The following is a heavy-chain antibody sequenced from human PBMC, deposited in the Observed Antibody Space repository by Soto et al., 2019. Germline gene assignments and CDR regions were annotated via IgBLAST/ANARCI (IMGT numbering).Heavy chain of an antibody. D-gene: IGHD5-12*01. CDR2: IRWDEDK. V-gene: IGHV2-5*02. CDR1: GLSLTTGGVG. CDR3: AHIQDWTYEGV. J-gene: IGHJ4*02. Sequence: QITLKESGPTLVKPTQTLTLTCTLSGLSLTTGGVGVSWLRQRPGQALEWLALIRWDEDKRYSPSLKSRLTVTKDTSKNQVVLTMTNMDLVDTATYYCAHIQDWTYEGVWGQGILVTVSS.